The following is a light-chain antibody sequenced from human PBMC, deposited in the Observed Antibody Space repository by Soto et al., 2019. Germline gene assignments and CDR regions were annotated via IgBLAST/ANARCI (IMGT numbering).Light chain of an antibody. CDR2: GAS. V-gene: IGKV3-15*01. J-gene: IGKJ2*01. CDR3: QQYGDLPLT. Sequence: EIVMTQSPATLSVSPGERATLSCRASQSVSSNLAWYQQKPGQAPRLLIYGASTRATGIPARFSGSGSGTEFTLTISSLQSEDFAVYFCQQYGDLPLTFGRGTRLEMK. CDR1: QSVSSN.